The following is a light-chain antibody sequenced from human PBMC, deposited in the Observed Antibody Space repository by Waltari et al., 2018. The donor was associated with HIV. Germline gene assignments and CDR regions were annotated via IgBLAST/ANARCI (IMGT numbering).Light chain of an antibody. CDR1: SSDVGSYNY. CDR2: EVS. V-gene: IGLV2-14*01. Sequence: QSALTPPASVSGSPGQSITISCTGTSSDVGSYNYVSWYQQHPDKAPKLMIYEVSNRPSGVSNRFSGSKSDNTASLTISGLQAEDEADYYCSSYRSSSTPLWVFGGGTKLTVL. CDR3: SSYRSSSTPLWV. J-gene: IGLJ3*02.